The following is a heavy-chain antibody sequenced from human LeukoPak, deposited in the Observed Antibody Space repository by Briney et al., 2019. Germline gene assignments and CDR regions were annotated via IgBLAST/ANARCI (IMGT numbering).Heavy chain of an antibody. CDR3: ARPQYCSSTSCYLDY. CDR1: GYSFTSYW. J-gene: IGHJ4*02. Sequence: GESLKISCKGSGYSFTSYWIGWVRPMPGKGLEWMWIIYPGDSDTRYSPSFQGQVTISADKSISTAYLQWSSLKASDTAMYYCARPQYCSSTSCYLDYWGQGTLVTVSS. CDR2: IYPGDSDT. V-gene: IGHV5-51*01. D-gene: IGHD2-2*01.